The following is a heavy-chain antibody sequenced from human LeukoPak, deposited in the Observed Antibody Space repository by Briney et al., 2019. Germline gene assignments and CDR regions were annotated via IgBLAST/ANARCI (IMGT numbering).Heavy chain of an antibody. Sequence: PGGSLRLSCAASGFTFSSYSMNWVRQAPGKGLGWVSSISSSSSYIYYADSVKGRFTISRDNAKNSLYLQMNSLRAEDTAVYYCARDNSGYCSSTSCYDLDYWGQGTLVTVSS. D-gene: IGHD2-2*01. J-gene: IGHJ4*02. V-gene: IGHV3-21*01. CDR3: ARDNSGYCSSTSCYDLDY. CDR1: GFTFSSYS. CDR2: ISSSSSYI.